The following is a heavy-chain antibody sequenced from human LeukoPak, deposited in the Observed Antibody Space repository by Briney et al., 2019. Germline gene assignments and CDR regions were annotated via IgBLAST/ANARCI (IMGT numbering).Heavy chain of an antibody. Sequence: GGSLRLSCAASGFTFSSYAMSWVRQAPGKGLEWVSAISGSGGSTYYADSVKGRFTISRDNSKITLYLQMNSLRAEDTAVYYCAKDGGSTVVVTECYFDYWGQGTLVTVSS. CDR3: AKDGGSTVVVTECYFDY. J-gene: IGHJ4*02. V-gene: IGHV3-23*01. D-gene: IGHD3-22*01. CDR1: GFTFSSYA. CDR2: ISGSGGST.